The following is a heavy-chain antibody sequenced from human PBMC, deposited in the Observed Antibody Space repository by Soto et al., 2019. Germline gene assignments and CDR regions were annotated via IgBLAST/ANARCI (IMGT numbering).Heavy chain of an antibody. V-gene: IGHV4-4*02. D-gene: IGHD4-17*01. J-gene: IGHJ4*02. CDR3: ARTTAVPNTLRSRYFFDY. CDR2: IYHTGIT. CDR1: GDSISSSNW. Sequence: PSETLSLTCAVSGDSISSSNWWTWVRQPPGKGLEWIGDIYHTGITNYNPSLKSRVTILVDKSKNQFSLKLTSVTAADTAVYYCARTTAVPNTLRSRYFFDYWGQGTLVTVSS.